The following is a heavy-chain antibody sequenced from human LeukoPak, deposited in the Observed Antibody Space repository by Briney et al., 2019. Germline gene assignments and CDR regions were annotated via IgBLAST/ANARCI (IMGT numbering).Heavy chain of an antibody. CDR3: ARAKVYSYGAASHDAFDI. Sequence: GGSLRLSCAASKFSFRSYGIHWVRQAPGKGLEWVAFIGNDGSIKHYADSVKGRSTISRDNSKNTLYLQMNSLRVDDTSVYYCARAKVYSYGAASHDAFDIWGQGTTVTVSS. CDR2: IGNDGSIK. D-gene: IGHD2-15*01. CDR1: KFSFRSYG. J-gene: IGHJ3*02. V-gene: IGHV3-30*02.